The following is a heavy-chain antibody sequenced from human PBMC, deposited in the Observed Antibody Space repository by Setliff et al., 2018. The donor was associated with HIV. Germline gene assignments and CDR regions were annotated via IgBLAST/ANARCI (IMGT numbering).Heavy chain of an antibody. CDR3: ASELQGHSSSWPNY. Sequence: NPSETLSLTCAVYGGSFSAYYWSWIRQTPGKGLEWIGEINHSGGTNYNPSLKSQVTMSVDTSKNQFSLKLRSVTAADTAVYYCASELQGHSSSWPNYWGQGTLVTVSS. V-gene: IGHV4-34*01. CDR1: GGSFSAYY. J-gene: IGHJ4*02. D-gene: IGHD6-13*01. CDR2: INHSGGT.